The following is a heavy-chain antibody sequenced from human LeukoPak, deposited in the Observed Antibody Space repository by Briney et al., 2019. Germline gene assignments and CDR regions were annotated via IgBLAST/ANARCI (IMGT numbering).Heavy chain of an antibody. D-gene: IGHD3-3*01. J-gene: IGHJ3*02. CDR1: GFTFSRYA. CDR2: ISTSINTI. V-gene: IGHV3-48*01. CDR3: ARDAAWSGYYDAFDI. Sequence: GGSLRLSCTASGFTFSRYAMNWVRQAPGKGLEWVSYISTSINTIYYADSVKGRFTISRDNAKNSLYLQMNSLRAEDTAVYYCARDAAWSGYYDAFDIWGQGTMVTVSS.